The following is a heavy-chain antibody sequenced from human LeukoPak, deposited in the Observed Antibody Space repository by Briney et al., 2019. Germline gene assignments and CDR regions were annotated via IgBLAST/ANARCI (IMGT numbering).Heavy chain of an antibody. J-gene: IGHJ3*02. CDR1: GFAFSTYD. CDR2: IGVAGDT. D-gene: IGHD6-6*01. V-gene: IGHV3-13*04. CDR3: ARGFVHAFDI. Sequence: GGSLRLSCAASGFAFSTYDMHWVRQPTGKGLEWVSAIGVAGDTYYPGSVKGRFTISRENAKNSLYLQMNSLSAGDTAVYYCARGFVHAFDIWGQGTMVTVSS.